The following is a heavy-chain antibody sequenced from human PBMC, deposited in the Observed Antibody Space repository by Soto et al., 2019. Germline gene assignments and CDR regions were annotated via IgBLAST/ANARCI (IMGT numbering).Heavy chain of an antibody. Sequence: GGSLRLSCAASGFTFGTYWMTWVRQAPGKGLEWVASINRDGSDTSYEDSVKGRFSISKDNAKSSLYLQMNSLRDDDTAVYYWARGFRSGNTGYALDWWGQGALVTVSS. CDR1: GFTFGTYW. J-gene: IGHJ4*02. D-gene: IGHD3-3*01. CDR3: ARGFRSGNTGYALDW. V-gene: IGHV3-7*04. CDR2: INRDGSDT.